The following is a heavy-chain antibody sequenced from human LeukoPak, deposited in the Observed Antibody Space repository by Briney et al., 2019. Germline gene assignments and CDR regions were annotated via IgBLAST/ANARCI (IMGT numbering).Heavy chain of an antibody. D-gene: IGHD3-22*01. CDR3: SRGSQSFYYDSSGYPFDS. CDR1: GLSISSGYY. J-gene: IGHJ4*02. V-gene: IGHV4-38-2*01. Sequence: SETLSLTCAVSGLSISSGYYGGGIRQPPGRGLEWIGRINDVGSSNYNRSLRSEFPMSVDRSRNQFSLRWTSVTVADTAVYYCSRGSQSFYYDSSGYPFDSWGQGTLVTVSS. CDR2: INDVGSS.